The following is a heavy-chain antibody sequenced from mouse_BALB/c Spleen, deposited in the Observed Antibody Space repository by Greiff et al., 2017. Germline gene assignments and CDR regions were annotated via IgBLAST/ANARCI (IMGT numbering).Heavy chain of an antibody. D-gene: IGHD1-3*01. CDR3: ARRENGSLFIDY. CDR2: ISSGSSTI. V-gene: IGHV5-17*02. J-gene: IGHJ2*01. CDR1: GFTFSSFG. Sequence: EVQLVESGGGLVQPGGSRKLSCAASGFTFSSFGMHWVRQAPEKGLEWVAYISSGSSTIYYADTVKGRFTISRDNPKNTLFLQMTSLRSEDTAMYYCARRENGSLFIDYWGQGTTLTVSS.